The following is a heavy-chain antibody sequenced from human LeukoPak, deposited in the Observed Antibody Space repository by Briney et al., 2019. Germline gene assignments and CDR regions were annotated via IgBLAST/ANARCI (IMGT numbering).Heavy chain of an antibody. CDR1: GGSISSGDSY. CDR3: ARRYCSITSCYLFDY. V-gene: IGHV4-30-4*01. Sequence: SQTLSLTCTVSGGSISSGDSYWSWLRQPPGKGLEWIGYINYSGTTYYNPSLKSRLTISIDTSKSQFSLKLNSLTAADTAVYYCARRYCSITSCYLFDYWGQGILVTVSS. CDR2: INYSGTT. D-gene: IGHD2-2*01. J-gene: IGHJ4*02.